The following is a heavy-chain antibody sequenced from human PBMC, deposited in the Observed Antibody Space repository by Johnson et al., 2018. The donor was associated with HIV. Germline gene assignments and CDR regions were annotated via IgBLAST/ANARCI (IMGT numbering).Heavy chain of an antibody. D-gene: IGHD4-17*01. CDR1: GFTFDDYG. J-gene: IGHJ3*02. Sequence: VQLVESGGGVVQPGGSLRLYCTASGFTFDDYGMSWVRQAPGKGLEWVSGIHWNGGSTGDADSVKGRFNISTDNAKNSLYLQMSSLRAEDTALYYRARDLGRWAVTTDDGLDIWGQGTMVTVSS. V-gene: IGHV3-20*04. CDR2: IHWNGGST. CDR3: ARDLGRWAVTTDDGLDI.